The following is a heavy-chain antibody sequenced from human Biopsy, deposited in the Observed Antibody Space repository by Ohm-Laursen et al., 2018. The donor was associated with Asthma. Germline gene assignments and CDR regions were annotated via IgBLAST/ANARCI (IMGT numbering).Heavy chain of an antibody. J-gene: IGHJ3*01. CDR2: IHKNGIG. V-gene: IGHV4-39*01. Sequence: PSDTLSLTCTVSNGSISSNFYYWGWIRQPPGKGLEWVGSIHKNGIGYYKSSLKSRLTISVDTSKNQFSLKVTSVTAADTAVYYCARQKLAAAEGPLDLWGQGTMVTVSS. CDR1: NGSISSNFYY. CDR3: ARQKLAAAEGPLDL. D-gene: IGHD6-13*01.